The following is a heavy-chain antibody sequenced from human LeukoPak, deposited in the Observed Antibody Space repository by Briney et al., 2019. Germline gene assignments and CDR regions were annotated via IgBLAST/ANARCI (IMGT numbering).Heavy chain of an antibody. CDR3: ARGPRYCSGGSCYSGTRGWFDP. CDR2: IYHSGST. Sequence: SGTLSLTCAVSGGSISSSNWWSWVRQPPGQGLEWIGEIYHSGSTNYNPSLKSRVTISVDKSKNQFSLKLSSVTAADTAVYYCARGPRYCSGGSCYSGTRGWFDPWGQGTLVTVSS. J-gene: IGHJ5*02. V-gene: IGHV4-4*02. CDR1: GGSISSSNW. D-gene: IGHD2-15*01.